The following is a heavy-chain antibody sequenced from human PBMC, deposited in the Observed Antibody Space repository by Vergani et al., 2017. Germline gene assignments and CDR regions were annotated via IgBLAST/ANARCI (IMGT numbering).Heavy chain of an antibody. V-gene: IGHV1-2*02. CDR3: ARDHGYCSGGSCYGDY. CDR1: GYTFTGYY. D-gene: IGHD2-15*01. CDR2: INPNSGGT. J-gene: IGHJ4*02. Sequence: QVQLVQSGAEVKKPGASVSVSCKASGYTFTGYYMHWVRQAPGQGLEWMGWINPNSGGTYYAQKFQGRVTMTRDTSISTAYMELSRLRSDDTAVYYCARDHGYCSGGSCYGDYWAQGTLVTVSS.